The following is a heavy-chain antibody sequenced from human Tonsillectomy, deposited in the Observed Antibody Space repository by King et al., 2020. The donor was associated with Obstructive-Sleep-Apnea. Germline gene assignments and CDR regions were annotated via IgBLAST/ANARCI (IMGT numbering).Heavy chain of an antibody. D-gene: IGHD3-22*01. V-gene: IGHV1-69*12. CDR1: GGTFSSYA. CDR3: ARGLYESGGYYSRFDY. J-gene: IGHJ4*02. CDR2: IIPIFGTT. Sequence: QLVQSGAEVKKPGSSVKVSCKASGGTFSSYAIRWVRQAPGQGLEWMGGIIPIFGTTNYAQKFQGRVTIIADEPTSTAYMELSSLRSEDTAVYYCARGLYESGGYYSRFDYWGQGTLVTVSS.